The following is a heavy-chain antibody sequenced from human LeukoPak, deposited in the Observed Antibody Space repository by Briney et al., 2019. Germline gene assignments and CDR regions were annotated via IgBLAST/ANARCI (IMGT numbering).Heavy chain of an antibody. J-gene: IGHJ4*02. CDR3: ARDPGSSSYADY. CDR2: ISSSSSYI. CDR1: GFTFSSYT. D-gene: IGHD6-13*01. Sequence: GGSLRLSCAASGFTFSSYTMNWVRQAPGKGLEWVSSISSSSSYIYYADSVKGRFTISRDNAKNSLYLQMNSLRAEDTAVYYCARDPGSSSYADYWGQGTLVTAPS. V-gene: IGHV3-21*01.